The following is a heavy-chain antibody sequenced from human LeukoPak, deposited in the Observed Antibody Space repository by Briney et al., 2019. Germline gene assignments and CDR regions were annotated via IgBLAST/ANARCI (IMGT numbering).Heavy chain of an antibody. V-gene: IGHV1-46*01. CDR3: ASLGWESAW. J-gene: IGHJ4*02. CDR1: GYTFTSYY. Sequence: ASVKVSCKASGYTFTSYYMHWVRQAPGQGLEWMGIINPSGGSTTYAQKFQGRVTMTRDTSTSTVYMEVTSLRSEDTAVYYCASLGWESAWWGQGTLVTVYS. CDR2: INPSGGST. D-gene: IGHD1-26*01.